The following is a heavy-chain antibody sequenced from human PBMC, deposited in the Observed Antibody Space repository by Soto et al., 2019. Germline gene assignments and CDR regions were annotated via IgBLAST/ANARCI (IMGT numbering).Heavy chain of an antibody. D-gene: IGHD3-16*02. CDR1: GGYISGSDCY. Sequence: SETLSLTCSVSGGYISGSDCYWGWIRQSPGKGLEWIGSIYHTGETYYKSSLKSRISISVDTSKNQFYLQLRSLTAADTAVYYCASKGYRIWGQGTQVTVYS. CDR3: ASKGYRI. V-gene: IGHV4-39*01. J-gene: IGHJ1*01. CDR2: IYHTGET.